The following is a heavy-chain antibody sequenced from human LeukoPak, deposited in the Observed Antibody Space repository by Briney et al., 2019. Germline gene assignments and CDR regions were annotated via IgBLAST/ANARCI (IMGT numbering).Heavy chain of an antibody. CDR1: GGSISSGDYY. CDR3: ARARGSSGYYTGFDY. V-gene: IGHV4-30-4*01. J-gene: IGHJ4*02. D-gene: IGHD3-22*01. CDR2: IYYSGST. Sequence: NPSETLSLTCTVSGGSISSGDYYWSWIRQPPGKGLEWIGYIYYSGSTYYNPSLKSRLTISVDTSKNQFSLKLSSVTAADTAVYYCARARGSSGYYTGFDYWGQGTLVTVSS.